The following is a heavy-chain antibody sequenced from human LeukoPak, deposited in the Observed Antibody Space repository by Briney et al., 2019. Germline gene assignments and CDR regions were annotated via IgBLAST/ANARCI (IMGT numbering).Heavy chain of an antibody. V-gene: IGHV4-34*01. Sequence: SETLSLTRAVYGWSFNDYYWNWIRQPPGKGLEWIGEINARGDTNYNPSLKSRVTISVDTSKKQFSLRLTSMIAADTALYYCARGQVPAARGYNWSDPWGQGTLVTVSS. CDR3: ARGQVPAARGYNWSDP. D-gene: IGHD2-2*01. CDR1: GWSFNDYY. J-gene: IGHJ5*02. CDR2: INARGDT.